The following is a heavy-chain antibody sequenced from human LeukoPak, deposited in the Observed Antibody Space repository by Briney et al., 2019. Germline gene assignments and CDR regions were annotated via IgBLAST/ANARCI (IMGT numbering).Heavy chain of an antibody. D-gene: IGHD2-15*01. Sequence: SETLSLTCTVSGDSINNYYWSWIRQSPGKGLERIGNIYYSGSTNYNPSLKSRVTISVDTSKNQFSLILNSVTAADTAVYFCARGRGGYPYDFDYWGQGTLVTVSS. V-gene: IGHV4-59*01. CDR2: IYYSGST. CDR1: GDSINNYY. J-gene: IGHJ4*02. CDR3: ARGRGGYPYDFDY.